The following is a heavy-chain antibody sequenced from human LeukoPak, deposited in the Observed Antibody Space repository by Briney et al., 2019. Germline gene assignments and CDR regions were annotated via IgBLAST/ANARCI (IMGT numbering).Heavy chain of an antibody. CDR3: ARTDYYDSPVDY. V-gene: IGHV4-59*01. J-gene: IGHJ4*02. D-gene: IGHD3-22*01. CDR1: GGSISSYY. CDR2: IYYSGST. Sequence: TSETLSLTCTVSGGSISSYYWSWIRQPPGKGLEWIGYIYYSGSTNYNPSLKSRVTISVDTSKNQFSLKLSSVTAADTAVYYCARTDYYDSPVDYWGQGTLVTVSS.